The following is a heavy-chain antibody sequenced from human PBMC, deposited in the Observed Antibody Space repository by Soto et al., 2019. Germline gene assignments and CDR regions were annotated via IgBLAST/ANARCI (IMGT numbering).Heavy chain of an antibody. D-gene: IGHD4-17*01. Sequence: QVKMQESGPGLVKPSETLSLTCTVSGGSIKTTGYYWNWIRQRPGKGLEWIGNIYHRRTTYYHPSLKSRVSRSVDTSNNQFSLRMTSLTAADTALNFCARHVESTAATDDWGQGILVTVSA. J-gene: IGHJ4*02. CDR1: GGSIKTTGYY. V-gene: IGHV4-31*03. CDR2: IYHRRTT. CDR3: ARHVESTAATDD.